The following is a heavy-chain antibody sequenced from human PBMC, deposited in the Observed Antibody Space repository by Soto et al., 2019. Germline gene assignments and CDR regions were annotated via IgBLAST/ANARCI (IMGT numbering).Heavy chain of an antibody. J-gene: IGHJ6*02. Sequence: EVKLLESGGGLGQPGGSLRLACEASGLMFSNYTMNWVRRAPGKGLEWVSGISGSGGSTYYADSVKGRFIVSRAKSDNGTSLQINSLRPEDTAVYYGAGVATPYYYNSGMDVWGQGTTVTVSS. CDR2: ISGSGGST. CDR1: GLMFSNYT. CDR3: AGVATPYYYNSGMDV. D-gene: IGHD2-15*01. V-gene: IGHV3-23*01.